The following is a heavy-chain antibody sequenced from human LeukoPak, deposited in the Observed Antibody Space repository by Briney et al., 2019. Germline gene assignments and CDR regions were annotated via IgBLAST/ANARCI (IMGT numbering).Heavy chain of an antibody. D-gene: IGHD1-26*01. V-gene: IGHV4-61*02. CDR1: GGSISSGSYY. CDR2: IYTSGST. Sequence: SETLSLTCTVSGGSISSGSYYWSWIRQPAGKGLEWIGRIYTSGSTNYNPSLKSRVTISVDTSKNQFSLKLSSVTAADTAVYYCATTGYSGSYFDYWGQGTLVTVSS. J-gene: IGHJ4*02. CDR3: ATTGYSGSYFDY.